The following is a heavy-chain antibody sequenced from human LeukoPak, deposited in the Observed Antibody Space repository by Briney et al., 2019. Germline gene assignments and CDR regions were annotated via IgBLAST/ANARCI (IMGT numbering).Heavy chain of an antibody. Sequence: PSETLSLTCAVYGGSFSGYYWSWIRQPPGKGLEWIGEINHSGSTNYNPSLKSRVTISVDTSKNQFSLKLSSVTAADTAVYYCARGWIVVVPAAYYYYGMDVWGQGTTVTVSS. CDR1: GGSFSGYY. V-gene: IGHV4-34*01. J-gene: IGHJ6*02. CDR3: ARGWIVVVPAAYYYYGMDV. CDR2: INHSGST. D-gene: IGHD2-2*01.